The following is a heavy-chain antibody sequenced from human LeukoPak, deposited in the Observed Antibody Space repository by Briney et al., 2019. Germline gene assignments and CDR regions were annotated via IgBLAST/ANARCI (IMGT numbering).Heavy chain of an antibody. CDR1: GFTFSSYS. Sequence: GGSLRLSCAASGFTFSSYSTNWVRQAPGKGLEWVSSISSSSSYIYYADSVKGRFTISRDNAKNSLYLQMNSLRAEDTAVYCCARDVDSSSSIRENWFDPWGQGTLVTVSS. J-gene: IGHJ5*02. CDR3: ARDVDSSSSIRENWFDP. V-gene: IGHV3-21*01. D-gene: IGHD6-6*01. CDR2: ISSSSSYI.